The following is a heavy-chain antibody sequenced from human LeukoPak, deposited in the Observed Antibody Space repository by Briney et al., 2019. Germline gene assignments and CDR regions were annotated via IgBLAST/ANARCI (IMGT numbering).Heavy chain of an antibody. CDR1: GFTVSSNY. D-gene: IGHD1-26*01. V-gene: IGHV3-53*01. CDR2: FYSGGST. Sequence: GGSLRLSCAASGFTVSSNYMSWVRQAPGKGLEWVSVFYSGGSTYYADSVKGRFTISRDNSKNTLYLQMNSLRAEDTAIYYCARDLNNGSYHWFDPWGQGTLVTVSS. J-gene: IGHJ5*02. CDR3: ARDLNNGSYHWFDP.